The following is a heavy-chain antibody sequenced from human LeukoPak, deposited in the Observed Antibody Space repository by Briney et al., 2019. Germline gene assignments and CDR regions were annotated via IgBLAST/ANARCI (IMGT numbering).Heavy chain of an antibody. CDR2: IYYSGST. CDR3: ARRLGRAFDI. J-gene: IGHJ3*02. V-gene: IGHV4-39*01. Sequence: PSETLSLTCTVSSGSISSSSYYWGWIRQPPERGLEWIGLEWIGTIYYSGSTYYNPSLKTRVTISVDTSQNQFSLKLSSVTAADTAVYYCARRLGRAFDIWGQGTMVTVSS. CDR1: SGSISSSSYY. D-gene: IGHD3-9*01.